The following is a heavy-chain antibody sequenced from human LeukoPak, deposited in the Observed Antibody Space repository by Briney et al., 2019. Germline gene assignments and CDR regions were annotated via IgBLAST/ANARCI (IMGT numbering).Heavy chain of an antibody. D-gene: IGHD6-6*01. J-gene: IGHJ4*02. CDR2: INGDGSST. CDR3: GSSIAAPLGLR. CDR1: GFTFSSYW. Sequence: GGSLRLSCAASGFTFSSYWMHWVRQAPGKGLVWVSRINGDGSSTSYADSVKGRFTISRDNAKNTLYLQMNSLRAEDTAVYYCGSSIAAPLGLRWGQGTLVTVSS. V-gene: IGHV3-74*01.